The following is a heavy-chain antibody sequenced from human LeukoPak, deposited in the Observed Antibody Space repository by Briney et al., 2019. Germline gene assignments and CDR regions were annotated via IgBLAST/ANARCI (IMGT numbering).Heavy chain of an antibody. Sequence: PGGSLRLSCAASGFTFDDYAMHWVRQPPGKGLEWLAGISRDSRVTGYADSVKGRFTISRDSGEKFVYLQMNSLRTEDTALYYCAKVIAHLSYAMDVWGQGTTVTVSS. V-gene: IGHV3-9*01. CDR1: GFTFDDYA. J-gene: IGHJ6*02. CDR3: AKVIAHLSYAMDV. CDR2: ISRDSRVT. D-gene: IGHD2-15*01.